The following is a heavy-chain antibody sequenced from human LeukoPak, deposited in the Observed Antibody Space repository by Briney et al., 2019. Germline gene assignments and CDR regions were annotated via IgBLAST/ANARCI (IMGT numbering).Heavy chain of an antibody. Sequence: ASVKVSCKASGYTFTGYYMHWVRRAPGQGLEWMGWINPNSGGTNYAQKFQGRVTMTRDTSISTAYMELSRLRSDDTAVYYCAREGTVVVVAAFDYWGQGTLVTVSS. V-gene: IGHV1-2*02. J-gene: IGHJ4*02. CDR3: AREGTVVVVAAFDY. CDR2: INPNSGGT. D-gene: IGHD2-15*01. CDR1: GYTFTGYY.